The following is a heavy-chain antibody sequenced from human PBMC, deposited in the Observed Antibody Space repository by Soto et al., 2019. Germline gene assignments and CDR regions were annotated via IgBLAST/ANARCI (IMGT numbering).Heavy chain of an antibody. V-gene: IGHV4-31*03. CDR3: ARDKGNIYFDY. CDR1: GDSMSSGGYF. J-gene: IGHJ4*02. CDR2: IYDSGST. Sequence: QVQLLESGPGLVKPSETLSLTCTVSGDSMSSGGYFWSWIRQHPGKGLEWIGYIYDSGSTYYNPSLKSRVSIAADTAKNQFSLSLTSVTAADTAVYYCARDKGNIYFDYWGQGTLVTVSS.